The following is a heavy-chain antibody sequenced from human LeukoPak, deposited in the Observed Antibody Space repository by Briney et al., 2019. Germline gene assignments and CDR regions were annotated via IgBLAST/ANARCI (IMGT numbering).Heavy chain of an antibody. D-gene: IGHD4-11*01. CDR3: ARGPSFSNSLYYYYYYMDV. Sequence: GASVKVSCKASGYTFTTYGISWVRQAPGQGLEWMGWISPYNGDTNYAQKLQGRVTMTTDTSTSTAYMEPRSLRDDDTAVYFCARGPSFSNSLYYYYYYMDVWAKGTAVTVSS. J-gene: IGHJ6*03. V-gene: IGHV1-18*01. CDR2: ISPYNGDT. CDR1: GYTFTTYG.